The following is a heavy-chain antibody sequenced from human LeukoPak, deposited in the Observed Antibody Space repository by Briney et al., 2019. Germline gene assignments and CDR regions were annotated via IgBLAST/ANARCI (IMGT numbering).Heavy chain of an antibody. CDR2: ISSTNTYI. CDR1: GFTFSAYS. CDR3: ARDSETRAATDFGS. V-gene: IGHV3-21*01. Sequence: PGGSLRLSCAASGFTFSAYSMHWVRQAPGKGLEWVSSISSTNTYIYYADSVKGRFTISKDNAKNSLFLQMNSLRADDSALYYCARDSETRAATDFGSWGQGTLVAVSS. J-gene: IGHJ4*02. D-gene: IGHD6-25*01.